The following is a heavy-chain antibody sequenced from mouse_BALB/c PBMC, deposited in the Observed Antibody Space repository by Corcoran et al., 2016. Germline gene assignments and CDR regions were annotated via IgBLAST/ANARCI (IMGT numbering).Heavy chain of an antibody. CDR1: GYTFSSYW. Sequence: QVQLQQSGAELMKPGASVKISCKATGYTFSSYWIEWVKQRPGHGLEWIGEILPGSGNTNYNEKFKGKATFTADTASNTAYMQLSSMTSEDSGVYYCASGVGYYGNYEGWGQGTTLTVAS. V-gene: IGHV1-9*01. CDR3: ASGVGYYGNYEG. J-gene: IGHJ2*01. D-gene: IGHD2-1*01. CDR2: ILPGSGNT.